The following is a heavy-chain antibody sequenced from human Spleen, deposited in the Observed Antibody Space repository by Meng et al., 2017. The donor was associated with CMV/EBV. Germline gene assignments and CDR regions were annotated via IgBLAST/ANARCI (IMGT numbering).Heavy chain of an antibody. CDR3: ARDRSIPYYYDSSGSPFDY. D-gene: IGHD3-22*01. CDR1: GFTFSDYY. J-gene: IGHJ4*02. CDR2: ISSSAGTI. Sequence: GESLKISCAASGFTFSDYYMSWIRQAPGKGLEWVSYISSSAGTIYYADSVKGRFTISRDNAKNSLYLQMNSLRAEDTAVYYCARDRSIPYYYDSSGSPFDYWGQGTLVTVSS. V-gene: IGHV3-11*01.